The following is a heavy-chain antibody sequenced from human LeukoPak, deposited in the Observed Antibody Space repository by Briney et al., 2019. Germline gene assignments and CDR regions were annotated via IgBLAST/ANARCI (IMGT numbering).Heavy chain of an antibody. CDR2: IYYSGST. CDR1: GGSVSSGPYY. Sequence: SETLSLTCTVSGGSVSSGPYYWNWIRQPPGKGLEWIGSIYYSGSTYYNPSLKSRVTISVDTSKNQFSLKLSSVTAADTAVYYCARQDGIRPSYYYDSSGCHFDYWGQGTLVTVSS. CDR3: ARQDGIRPSYYYDSSGCHFDY. D-gene: IGHD3-22*01. J-gene: IGHJ4*02. V-gene: IGHV4-39*01.